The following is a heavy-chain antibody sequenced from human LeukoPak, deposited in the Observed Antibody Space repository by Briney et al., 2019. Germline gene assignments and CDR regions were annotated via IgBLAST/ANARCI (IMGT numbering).Heavy chain of an antibody. CDR1: GFTVSSNY. CDR3: AEENHGVVGATTLIDY. CDR2: ISASGGNT. V-gene: IGHV3-53*01. D-gene: IGHD1-26*01. Sequence: QTGGSLRLSCAASGFTVSSNYMSWVRQAPGKGLEWVSVISASGGNTYYADSVKGRFTISRDNSKNTLYLQMNSLRAEDTAVYYCAEENHGVVGATTLIDYWGQGTLVTVSS. J-gene: IGHJ4*02.